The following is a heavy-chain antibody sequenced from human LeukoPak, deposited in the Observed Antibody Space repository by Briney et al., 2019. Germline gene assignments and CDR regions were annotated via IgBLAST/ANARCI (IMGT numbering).Heavy chain of an antibody. CDR3: AKRYCSSTTCYDDRGAFDY. Sequence: SETLSLTCTVSGYSISSGNYWDWIRQPPGKGLAWIGSIYHSGSTYYNPSLKSRVTISVDTSRNQFSLKLSSVTAADTAVYYCAKRYCSSTTCYDDRGAFDYWGQGTLVTVSS. CDR1: GYSISSGNY. D-gene: IGHD2-2*01. V-gene: IGHV4-38-2*02. CDR2: IYHSGST. J-gene: IGHJ4*02.